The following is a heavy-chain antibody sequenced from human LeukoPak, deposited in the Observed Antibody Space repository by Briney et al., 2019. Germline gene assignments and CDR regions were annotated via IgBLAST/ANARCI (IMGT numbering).Heavy chain of an antibody. D-gene: IGHD3-22*01. J-gene: IGHJ4*02. CDR2: ISYDGSNK. V-gene: IGHV3-30*04. CDR1: GFTFSNYA. Sequence: PGGSLRLSCAASGFTFSNYAMHWVRQAPGKGLEWVAVISYDGSNKYYADSVKGRFTISRDNSKNTLYLQTNSLRSEDTAVYYCSRGQFRLGQYDCSAFDYWGQGTLVTVSS. CDR3: SRGQFRLGQYDCSAFDY.